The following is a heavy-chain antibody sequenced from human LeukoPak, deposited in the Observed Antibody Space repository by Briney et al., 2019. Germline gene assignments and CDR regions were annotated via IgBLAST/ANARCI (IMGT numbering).Heavy chain of an antibody. CDR1: GFTFKNYV. D-gene: IGHD1-26*01. V-gene: IGHV3-23*01. J-gene: IGHJ4*02. CDR3: AKDLGWELPAEAY. Sequence: GGSLRLSCVASGFTFKNYVMNWVRQAPGKGLEWLATISGSGVSISYAASVKGRFTISRDNSNNTLYLQMNSLRAEDTAMYYCAKDLGWELPAEAYWGQGILVTVSS. CDR2: ISGSGVSI.